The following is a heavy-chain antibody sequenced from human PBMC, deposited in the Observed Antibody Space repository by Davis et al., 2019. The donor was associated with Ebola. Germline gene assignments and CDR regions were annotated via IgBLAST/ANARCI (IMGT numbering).Heavy chain of an antibody. CDR1: GFIFSSYA. Sequence: GESLKISCAAPGFIFSSYAMSWVRQAPGKGLEWVSSISVRSITYHADSVKGRFTISGDNSKNTLYLQMNSLRAEDTAVYYCAKVHPPTTVTTGWFDPWGQGTLVTVSS. CDR3: AKVHPPTTVTTGWFDP. J-gene: IGHJ5*02. V-gene: IGHV3-23*01. CDR2: ISVRSIT. D-gene: IGHD4-17*01.